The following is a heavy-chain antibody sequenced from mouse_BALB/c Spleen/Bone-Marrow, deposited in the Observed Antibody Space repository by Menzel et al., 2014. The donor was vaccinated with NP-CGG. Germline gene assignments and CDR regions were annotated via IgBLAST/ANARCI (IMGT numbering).Heavy chain of an antibody. J-gene: IGHJ1*01. D-gene: IGHD1-1*01. CDR1: GYSFTGYF. CDR3: ARVTTDWYFDV. Sequence: LVESGPELVKPGASVKISCKASGYSFTGYFMNWVIQSRGKSLEWIGRINPYNGDSFYNQKFRGKATLTVDKSSSTAHMELRSLASEDSAVYYCARVTTDWYFDVWGAGTTVTVSS. CDR2: INPYNGDS. V-gene: IGHV1-20*02.